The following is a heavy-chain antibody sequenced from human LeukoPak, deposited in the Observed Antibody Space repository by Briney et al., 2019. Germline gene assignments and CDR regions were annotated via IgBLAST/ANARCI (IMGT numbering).Heavy chain of an antibody. Sequence: ASVKVSCKASGYTFTSYYMHWVRQAPGQGLEWMGIINPSGGSTSYAQKFQGRVTMTRDTSTSTVYMELSSLRSEDTAVYYCARDSTTVTTTDGMDVWGQGTTVTVSS. V-gene: IGHV1-46*01. D-gene: IGHD4-17*01. CDR3: ARDSTTVTTTDGMDV. CDR2: INPSGGST. CDR1: GYTFTSYY. J-gene: IGHJ6*02.